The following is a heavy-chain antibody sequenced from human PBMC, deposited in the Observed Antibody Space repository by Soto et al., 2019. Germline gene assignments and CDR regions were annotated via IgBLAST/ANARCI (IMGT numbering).Heavy chain of an antibody. J-gene: IGHJ6*02. CDR3: ATQDIVVVLGGMDV. CDR1: GYTFTSYA. Sequence: ASVKVSCKASGYTFTSYAMHWVRQAPGQRLEWMGWINAGNGNTKYSQKFQGRVTITADESTSTAYMELSSLRSEDTAVYYCATQDIVVVLGGMDVWGQGTTVTV. D-gene: IGHD2-15*01. V-gene: IGHV1-3*01. CDR2: INAGNGNT.